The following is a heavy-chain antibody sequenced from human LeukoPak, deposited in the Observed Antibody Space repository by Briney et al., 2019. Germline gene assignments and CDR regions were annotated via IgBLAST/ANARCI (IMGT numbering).Heavy chain of an antibody. CDR2: IRNKAYSYTT. Sequence: GGSLRLSCAASGFTFSDRYMDWVRQAPGQGLEWVGRIRNKAYSYTTEYAASVKGRFTISRDDLKNSLYLQMNSLKTEDTAVYYCARVDTVMAYYFDLWGQGTLVTVSS. CDR1: GFTFSDRY. V-gene: IGHV3-72*01. CDR3: ARVDTVMAYYFDL. D-gene: IGHD5-18*01. J-gene: IGHJ4*02.